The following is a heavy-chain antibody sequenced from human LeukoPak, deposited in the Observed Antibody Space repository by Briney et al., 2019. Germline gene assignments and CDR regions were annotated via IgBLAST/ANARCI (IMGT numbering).Heavy chain of an antibody. J-gene: IGHJ6*03. CDR1: GGSISSSSYY. V-gene: IGHV4-61*01. D-gene: IGHD3-10*01. CDR3: ARTVWGSGSYYPYYYYYMDV. Sequence: PSETLSLTCTVSGGSISSSSYYWSWIRQPPGKGLEWIGYIYYSGSTNYNPSLKSRVTISVDTSKNQFSLKLSSVTAADTAVYYCARTVWGSGSYYPYYYYYMDVWGKGTTVTISS. CDR2: IYYSGST.